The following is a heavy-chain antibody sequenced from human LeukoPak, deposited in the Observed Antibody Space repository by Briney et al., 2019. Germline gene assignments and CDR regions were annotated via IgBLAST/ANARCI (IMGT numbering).Heavy chain of an antibody. CDR1: GFTVSSYY. V-gene: IGHV3-53*01. CDR2: IYTGGGR. J-gene: IGHJ4*02. D-gene: IGHD2-15*01. Sequence: GGSLRLSCAASGFTVSSYYMNWVRHAPGKELEWVSVIYTGGGRYYADSVRGRFTISRDTSKNMVFLQMNSLRVEDTAVYYCARALNEFCSGGICYSYYFDYWGQGTLVTVSS. CDR3: ARALNEFCSGGICYSYYFDY.